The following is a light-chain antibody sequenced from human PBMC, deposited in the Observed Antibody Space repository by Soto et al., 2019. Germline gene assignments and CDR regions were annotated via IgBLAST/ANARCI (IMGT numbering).Light chain of an antibody. J-gene: IGLJ3*02. CDR3: SSHTTSSTWV. CDR1: SSDVGGYNY. Sequence: QSALTQPASVSGSPGQSITISCTGTSSDVGGYNYVSWYQQHPGKAPKLMIYEVSNRPSGVSNRFSGSKSGNTASLTISELQVEDEADYYCSSHTTSSTWVFGGGTKLTVL. V-gene: IGLV2-14*01. CDR2: EVS.